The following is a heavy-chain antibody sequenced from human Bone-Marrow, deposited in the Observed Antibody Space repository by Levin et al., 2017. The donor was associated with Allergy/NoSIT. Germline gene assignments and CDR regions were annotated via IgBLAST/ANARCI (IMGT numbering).Heavy chain of an antibody. CDR1: GLTFSSYW. Sequence: GGSLRLSCAASGLTFSSYWMNWVRQGPGKGLEWVANIKQDGSETYYVDSVKGRFTISRDNAKNSLFLQMNSLRAEDTAVYYCVGGIGWLFDHGGQGVTLVTVSS. CDR3: VGGIGWLFDH. CDR2: IKQDGSET. D-gene: IGHD2-15*01. V-gene: IGHV3-7*01. J-gene: IGHJ4*02.